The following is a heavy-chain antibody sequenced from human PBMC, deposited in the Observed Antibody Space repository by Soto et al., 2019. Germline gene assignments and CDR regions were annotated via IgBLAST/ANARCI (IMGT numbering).Heavy chain of an antibody. Sequence: PGGSLRLSCAASGFTFSSYSMNWVRQAPGKGLEWVSSISSSSSYIYYADSVKGRFTISRDNAKNSLYLQMNSLRAEDTAVYYCARDCAFCIHRAYNWFDPWGQGTLVTVSS. CDR2: ISSSSSYI. CDR1: GFTFSSYS. D-gene: IGHD2-8*01. J-gene: IGHJ5*02. CDR3: ARDCAFCIHRAYNWFDP. V-gene: IGHV3-21*01.